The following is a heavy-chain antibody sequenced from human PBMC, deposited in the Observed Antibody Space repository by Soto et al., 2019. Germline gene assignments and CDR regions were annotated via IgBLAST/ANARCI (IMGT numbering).Heavy chain of an antibody. CDR1: GGSISSYY. D-gene: IGHD3-3*01. CDR3: ARDQSSTYYDFWSGYDYSYYAMDV. Sequence: SETLSLTCTVSGGSISSYYWSWIRQPAGKGLEWIGRIYTSGSTNYNPSLKSRVTMSVDTSKNQFSLKLSSVTAADTAVYYCARDQSSTYYDFWSGYDYSYYAMDVWGQATTVTVYS. CDR2: IYTSGST. J-gene: IGHJ6*02. V-gene: IGHV4-4*07.